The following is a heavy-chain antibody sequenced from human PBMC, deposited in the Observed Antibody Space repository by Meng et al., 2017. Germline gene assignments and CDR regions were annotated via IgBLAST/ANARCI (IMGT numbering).Heavy chain of an antibody. CDR2: IVPILGIA. CDR3: ASGYNFVDY. V-gene: IGHV1-69*02. CDR1: RGTFSCYA. J-gene: IGHJ4*02. D-gene: IGHD1-20*01. Sequence: VQTWAGVSKPVSAANVSCSASRGTFSCYAIRWARQAPEQRLEWMGRIVPILGIANYAQKFQGRVTITADKATSTADMELSSLRSEDTAVYYCASGYNFVDYWGQGTLVTVSS.